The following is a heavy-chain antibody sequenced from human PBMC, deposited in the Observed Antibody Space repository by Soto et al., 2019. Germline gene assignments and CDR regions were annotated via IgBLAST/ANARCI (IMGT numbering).Heavy chain of an antibody. CDR1: GGSISSSSYY. D-gene: IGHD3-10*01. V-gene: IGHV4-39*01. CDR3: ARISANYGSGSYYSFGY. J-gene: IGHJ4*02. CDR2: IYYSGST. Sequence: SETLSLTCTVSGGSISSSSYYWGWIRQPPGKGLEWIGSIYYSGSTYYNPSLKSRVTISVDTSKNQFSLKLSSVTAADTAVYYCARISANYGSGSYYSFGYWGQGTLVTVSS.